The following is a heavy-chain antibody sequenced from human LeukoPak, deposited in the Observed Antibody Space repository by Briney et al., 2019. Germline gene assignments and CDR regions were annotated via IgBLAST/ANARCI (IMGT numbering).Heavy chain of an antibody. D-gene: IGHD3-16*01. CDR2: INHNGNVN. V-gene: IGHV3-7*03. CDR3: ARGGGLDV. CDR1: GFTFSSYW. Sequence: GGSRRLSCAASGFTFSSYWMNWARQAPGKGLEWVASINHNGNVNYYVDSVKGRFTISRDNTKNSLYLQMSNLRAEDTAVYFCARGGGLDVWGQGATVTVYS. J-gene: IGHJ6*02.